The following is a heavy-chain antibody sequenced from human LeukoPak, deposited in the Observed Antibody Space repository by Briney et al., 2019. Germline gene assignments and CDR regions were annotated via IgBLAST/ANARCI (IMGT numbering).Heavy chain of an antibody. D-gene: IGHD4-23*01. CDR3: LYGGNSGDWIY. V-gene: IGHV4-4*02. CDR2: IYHTGST. J-gene: IGHJ4*02. CDR1: GGSISSSTNW. Sequence: SETLSLTCAVPGGSISSSTNWWGWVRQPPGKGLEWIGEIYHTGSTNYNTSLKSRVTMSIDKSRNQFSLKLNSMTAADTALYYCLYGGNSGDWIYWGQGTLVTVSS.